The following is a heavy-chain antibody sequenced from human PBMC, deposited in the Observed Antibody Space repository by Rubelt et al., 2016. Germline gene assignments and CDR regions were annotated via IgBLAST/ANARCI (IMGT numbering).Heavy chain of an antibody. CDR2: IYSGGNT. Sequence: EVQLVESGGGLIKPGGSLRLSCTASGFTVSSSYMSWVRQAPGKGLEWVSVIYSGGNTYYAESVKGRFTSSSAKSKNRRVLEMGSLGAEDTAVYYGARDSTYYYDSSGVDGFDIWGQGTMVTVSS. CDR3: ARDSTYYYDSSGVDGFDI. J-gene: IGHJ3*02. CDR1: GFTVSSSY. D-gene: IGHD3-22*01. V-gene: IGHV3-53*01.